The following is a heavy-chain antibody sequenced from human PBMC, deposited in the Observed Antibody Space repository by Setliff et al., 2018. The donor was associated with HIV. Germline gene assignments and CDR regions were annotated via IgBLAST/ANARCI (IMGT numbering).Heavy chain of an antibody. CDR3: MRGRSITIFGVAYFDF. V-gene: IGHV4-38-2*01. CDR2: VYHSGTT. D-gene: IGHD3-3*01. CDR1: GYSISTAYY. J-gene: IGHJ4*02. Sequence: SETLSLTCAVSGYSISTAYYWGWIRQPPGKGVEWIGSVYHSGTTYYNPPLKSRVTISVDMSNNQFSLKVTSVTAADTAVYYCMRGRSITIFGVAYFDFWGQGTQVTVSS.